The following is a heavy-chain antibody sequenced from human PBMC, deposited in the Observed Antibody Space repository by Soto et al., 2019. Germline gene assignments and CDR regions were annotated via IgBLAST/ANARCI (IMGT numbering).Heavy chain of an antibody. CDR1: GGTFSSYA. J-gene: IGHJ6*02. Sequence: SVKVSCKASGGTFSSYAISWVRQAPGQGLEWMGGIIPIFGTANYAQKFQGRVTITADESTSTAYMELSSLRSEDTAVYYCARDEPQKITGTFLPLGPYYYGMDVWGQGTTVTVSS. CDR3: ARDEPQKITGTFLPLGPYYYGMDV. CDR2: IIPIFGTA. D-gene: IGHD1-7*01. V-gene: IGHV1-69*13.